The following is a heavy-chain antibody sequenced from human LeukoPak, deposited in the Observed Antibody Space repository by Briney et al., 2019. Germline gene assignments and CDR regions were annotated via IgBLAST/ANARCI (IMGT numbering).Heavy chain of an antibody. CDR3: ARVVTAAWDWFDP. Sequence: GGSLRLSCAASGFTFSSYSMNWVRQAPGKGLEWVSSISSSGSFIYYADSVKGRLTTSRDNAMNSLYLQMNSLRADDTAVYYCARVVTAAWDWFDPWGQGTLVTVSS. V-gene: IGHV3-21*01. J-gene: IGHJ5*02. CDR1: GFTFSSYS. D-gene: IGHD2-2*01. CDR2: ISSSGSFI.